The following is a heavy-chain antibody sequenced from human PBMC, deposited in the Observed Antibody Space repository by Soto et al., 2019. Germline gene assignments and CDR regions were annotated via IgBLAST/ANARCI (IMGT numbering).Heavy chain of an antibody. D-gene: IGHD2-15*01. J-gene: IGHJ5*02. CDR3: ARGGCSGGSCSLGNWFDP. CDR1: GGSFSGYY. V-gene: IGHV4-34*01. Sequence: QVQLQQWGAGLLKPSETLSLTCAVYGGSFSGYYWSWIRQPPGKGLEWIGEINHSGSTNYNPSLKSRVTISVHASKNQFSLKLSSVTAADRAVCYCARGGCSGGSCSLGNWFDPWGQGTLVTVSS. CDR2: INHSGST.